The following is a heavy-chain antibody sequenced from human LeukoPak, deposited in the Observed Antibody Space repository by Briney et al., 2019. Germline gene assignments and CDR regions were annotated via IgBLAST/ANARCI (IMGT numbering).Heavy chain of an antibody. V-gene: IGHV4-59*08. J-gene: IGHJ4*02. CDR3: ARLRGDRTSSLDY. Sequence: SETLSLTCTVSGGSMSYYYWSWIRQPPGKGLECLGYIYYNGAANYNPSLRSRVAISVDTSKNQFSLKLSSVTAAGTAVYYCARLRGDRTSSLDYWGQGTLVTVSS. CDR2: IYYNGAA. D-gene: IGHD4-17*01. CDR1: GGSMSYYY.